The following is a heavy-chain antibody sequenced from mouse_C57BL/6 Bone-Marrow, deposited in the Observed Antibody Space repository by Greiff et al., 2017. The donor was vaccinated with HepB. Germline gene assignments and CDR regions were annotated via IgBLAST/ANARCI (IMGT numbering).Heavy chain of an antibody. Sequence: EVKVEESGGGLVQPKGSLKLSCAASGFSFNTYAMNWVRQAPGKGLEWVARIRSKSNNYATYYADSVKDRFTISRDDSESMLYLQMNNLKTEDTAMYYCVRRNYGSKDWYFDVWGTGTTVTVSS. V-gene: IGHV10-1*01. CDR3: VRRNYGSKDWYFDV. CDR1: GFSFNTYA. J-gene: IGHJ1*03. D-gene: IGHD1-1*01. CDR2: IRSKSNNYAT.